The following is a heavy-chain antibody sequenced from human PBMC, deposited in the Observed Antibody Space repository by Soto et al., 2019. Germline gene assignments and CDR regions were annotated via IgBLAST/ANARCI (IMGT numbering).Heavy chain of an antibody. V-gene: IGHV3-48*02. CDR1: GFTFSSYS. CDR3: ARTTGYCSSTSCYFGYYYYYYGMDV. J-gene: IGHJ6*02. CDR2: ISSSSSTI. Sequence: GSLGLSCAAAGFTFSSYSMNWVRQAPGKGLEWVSYISSSSSTIYYADSVKGRFTISRDNAKNSLYLQMNSLREEDTDVYQCARTTGYCSSTSCYFGYYYYYYGMDVWGQGTTVTVSS. D-gene: IGHD2-2*01.